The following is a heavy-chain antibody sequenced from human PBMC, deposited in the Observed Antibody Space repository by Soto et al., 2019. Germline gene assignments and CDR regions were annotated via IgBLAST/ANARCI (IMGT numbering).Heavy chain of an antibody. Sequence: GGSLRLSCAASGFTFGSYGMHWVRQAPGKGLEWVAVIWYDGSNKYYADSVKGRFTISRDNSKNTLYLQMNSLRAEDTAVYYCARDYDSSGYPRYYFDYWGQGTRVTVPS. V-gene: IGHV3-33*01. D-gene: IGHD3-22*01. CDR3: ARDYDSSGYPRYYFDY. J-gene: IGHJ4*02. CDR2: IWYDGSNK. CDR1: GFTFGSYG.